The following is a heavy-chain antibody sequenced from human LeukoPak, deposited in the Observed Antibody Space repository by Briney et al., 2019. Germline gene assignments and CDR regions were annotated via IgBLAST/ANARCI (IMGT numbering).Heavy chain of an antibody. J-gene: IGHJ4*02. CDR2: TRNDGNNK. CDR1: GFTFTSHG. CDR3: ARGIDY. Sequence: GGSLRLSCAASGFTFTSHGMHWVRQAPGKGLEWVAFTRNDGNNKYYADSVKGRFTISRDNSKNTLSLQMNSLRTEDTAVYYCARGIDYWGRGTLVTVSS. V-gene: IGHV3-30*02.